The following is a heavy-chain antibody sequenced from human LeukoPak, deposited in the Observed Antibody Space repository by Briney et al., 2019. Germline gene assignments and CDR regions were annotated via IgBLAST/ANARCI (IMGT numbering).Heavy chain of an antibody. CDR2: IYSGGST. CDR1: GFTVSSNY. CDR3: ARDHDTTYYFDY. Sequence: PGGSLRLSCAASGFTVSSNYMSWVRQAPGKGLEWVSVIYSGGSTYYADSVKGRFTISRDNSKNTLYLQMNSLSAEDTAVYYCARDHDTTYYFDYWGQGTLVTVSS. V-gene: IGHV3-66*02. J-gene: IGHJ4*02. D-gene: IGHD1-26*01.